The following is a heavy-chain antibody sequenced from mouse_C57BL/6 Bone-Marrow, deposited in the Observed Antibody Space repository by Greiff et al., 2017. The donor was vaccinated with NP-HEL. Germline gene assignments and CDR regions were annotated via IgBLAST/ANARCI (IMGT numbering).Heavy chain of an antibody. CDR2: INPYNGGT. D-gene: IGHD3-3*01. CDR3: ARRGTGYYFDY. Sequence: EVMLVESGPVLVKPGASVKMSCKASGYTFTDYYMNWVKQSHGKSLEWIGVINPYNGGTSYNQKFKGKATLTVDKSSSTAYMELNSLTSEDSAVYYCARRGTGYYFDYWGQGTTLTVSS. V-gene: IGHV1-19*01. CDR1: GYTFTDYY. J-gene: IGHJ2*01.